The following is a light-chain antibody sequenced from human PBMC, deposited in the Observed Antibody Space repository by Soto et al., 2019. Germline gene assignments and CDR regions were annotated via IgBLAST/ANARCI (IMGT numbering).Light chain of an antibody. CDR3: QQYSVYPWT. J-gene: IGKJ1*01. CDR2: MAS. V-gene: IGKV1-5*03. CDR1: QSIDSW. Sequence: DIQMTQSPASLSASVGDRVTITCRASQSIDSWLAWLQQRPGKAPKLLIYMASNLESGVPSRFSGSRSGTEFTLTISSLQPNDFATYYCQQYSVYPWTFSQGTKVEIK.